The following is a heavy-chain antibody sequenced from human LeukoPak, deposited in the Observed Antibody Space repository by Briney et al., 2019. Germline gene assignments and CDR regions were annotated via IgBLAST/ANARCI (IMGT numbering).Heavy chain of an antibody. CDR3: AITLYDTSGYYSH. CDR2: ISGTGSST. CDR1: EFTFSSYA. D-gene: IGHD3-22*01. Sequence: PGGSLRLSCAASEFTFSSYAMNWVRQAPGKGLEWVTGISGTGSSTYYADSVKGRFTISRDNSRNTLYLQMNSLRAEDTAVYYCAITLYDTSGYYSHWGQGTLVTVSS. V-gene: IGHV3-23*01. J-gene: IGHJ4*02.